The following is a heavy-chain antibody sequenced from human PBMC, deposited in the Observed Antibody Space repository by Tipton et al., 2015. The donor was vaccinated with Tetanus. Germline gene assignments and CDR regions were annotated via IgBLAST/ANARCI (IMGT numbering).Heavy chain of an antibody. J-gene: IGHJ4*02. CDR3: ARAHCTDGVCNFGF. CDR1: GYIFTNYW. Sequence: QLMQSGGEVKKPGESLKISCKGSGYIFTNYWIGRVRQKPWKGLEWMGIIYPGDSDTRDSPSFQGQVTVSVDKSINTAYLQWGSLKASDTSVFYCARAHCTDGVCNFGFWGQGALVTVAS. V-gene: IGHV5-51*01. CDR2: IYPGDSDT. D-gene: IGHD2-8*01.